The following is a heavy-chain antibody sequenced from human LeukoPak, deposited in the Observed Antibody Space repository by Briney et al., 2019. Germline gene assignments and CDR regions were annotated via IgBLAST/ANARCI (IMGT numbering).Heavy chain of an antibody. V-gene: IGHV3-48*04. D-gene: IGHD1-26*01. Sequence: PGGPLRLSCAASGFTFSNYGMNWVRQAPGKGLEWVSYISSSGSTIYYADSVKGRFTISRDNAKNSLYLQMNSLRAEDTAVYYCAREGYSGTYYAFDYWGQGTLVTVSS. J-gene: IGHJ4*02. CDR1: GFTFSNYG. CDR2: ISSSGSTI. CDR3: AREGYSGTYYAFDY.